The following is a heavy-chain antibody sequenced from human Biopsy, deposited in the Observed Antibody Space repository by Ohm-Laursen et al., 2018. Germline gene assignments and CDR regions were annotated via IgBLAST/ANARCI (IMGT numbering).Heavy chain of an antibody. Sequence: ASVKVSCKASGYTFAGYYLHWVRQAPGHGLEWMAWINPNSGNTNYAQRFQGRVTMTRDTSISTAYVDLSSLRSDDTAVHYCTRGGYYYDSLAYYYWFDPWGQGTLVTVSS. CDR3: TRGGYYYDSLAYYYWFDP. CDR1: GYTFAGYY. J-gene: IGHJ5*02. D-gene: IGHD3-22*01. V-gene: IGHV1-2*02. CDR2: INPNSGNT.